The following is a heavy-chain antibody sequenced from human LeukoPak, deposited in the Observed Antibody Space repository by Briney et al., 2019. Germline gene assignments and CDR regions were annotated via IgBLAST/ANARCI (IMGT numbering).Heavy chain of an antibody. CDR1: GFIFSSYG. D-gene: IGHD6-13*01. Sequence: GGSLRLSCAASGFIFSSYGMHWVRQAPGKGLEWVAVISYDGSNKYYADSVKGRFTISRDNSKNTLYLQVNSLRAEDTAVYYCAKGYGQQLVNNWFDPWGQGTLVTVSS. CDR2: ISYDGSNK. CDR3: AKGYGQQLVNNWFDP. V-gene: IGHV3-30*18. J-gene: IGHJ5*02.